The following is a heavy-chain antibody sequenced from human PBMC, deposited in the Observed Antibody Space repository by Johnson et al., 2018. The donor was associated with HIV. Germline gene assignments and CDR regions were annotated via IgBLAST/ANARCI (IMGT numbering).Heavy chain of an antibody. J-gene: IGHJ3*02. D-gene: IGHD4-17*01. CDR2: ISYDGSNK. Sequence: QVQLVESGGGLVQPGGSLRLSCAASGFTFSRYAMHWVRQAPGKGLEWVAVISYDGSNKYYADSVKGPFTISRDNSKNTLYLQMDSLRAEDTAVYYCAKDQGYTHDYGDHNAFDIWGQGTMVTVSA. CDR3: AKDQGYTHDYGDHNAFDI. V-gene: IGHV3-30*14. CDR1: GFTFSRYA.